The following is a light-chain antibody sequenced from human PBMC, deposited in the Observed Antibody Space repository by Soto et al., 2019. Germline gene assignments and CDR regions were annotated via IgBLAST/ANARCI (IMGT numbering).Light chain of an antibody. CDR1: SCDVGGYNY. V-gene: IGLV2-14*01. CDR3: SSYATSGTYL. CDR2: VVT. Sequence: QSALTQPASVSGSPGQSITISCTGTSCDVGGYNYVSWYQQHPGKAPKILIYVVTKRPSGVSNRFSGSKSGNTASLTISGLRDGDEADYYCSSYATSGTYLFGTGTKVTVL. J-gene: IGLJ1*01.